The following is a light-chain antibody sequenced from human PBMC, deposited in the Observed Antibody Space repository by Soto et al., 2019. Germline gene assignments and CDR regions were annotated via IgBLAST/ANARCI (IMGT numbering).Light chain of an antibody. V-gene: IGKV1-5*03. J-gene: IGKJ2*02. CDR3: QQYHSFPRT. CDR1: QSISSW. CDR2: KAS. Sequence: DIQMTQSPSTLSASVGDRVTITCRASQSISSWLAWYQQKPGKAPKLLIYKASSLESGVPSRFSGSGSGTVFTLTISSLQPDYFAYYYSQQYHSFPRTFGQGTKLEIK.